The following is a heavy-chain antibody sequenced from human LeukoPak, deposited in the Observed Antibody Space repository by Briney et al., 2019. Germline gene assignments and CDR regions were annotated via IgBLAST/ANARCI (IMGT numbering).Heavy chain of an antibody. CDR2: INPNSGDT. CDR3: ASSGGIAAAGHFDY. D-gene: IGHD6-13*01. CDR1: GYTFTGYY. V-gene: IGHV1-2*02. Sequence: ASVKVSCKASGYTFTGYYMHWVRQAPGQGLEWMGWINPNSGDTNYAQKFQGRVTMTRDTSISTAYMELSRLRSDDTAVYYCASSGGIAAAGHFDYWGQGTLVTVSS. J-gene: IGHJ4*02.